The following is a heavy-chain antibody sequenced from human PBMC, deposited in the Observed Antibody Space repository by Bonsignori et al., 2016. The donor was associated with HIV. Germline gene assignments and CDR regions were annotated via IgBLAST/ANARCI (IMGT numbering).Heavy chain of an antibody. V-gene: IGHV3-30*02. D-gene: IGHD1-26*01. Sequence: VRQAPGKGLEWVAFIRFDGSNYYYADSVRGRFTISRDNSKNTLSLQMHSLRAEDTAVYYCAKDGEWELPTHSYTDYWGQGTLVTVSS. J-gene: IGHJ4*02. CDR3: AKDGEWELPTHSYTDY. CDR2: IRFDGSNY.